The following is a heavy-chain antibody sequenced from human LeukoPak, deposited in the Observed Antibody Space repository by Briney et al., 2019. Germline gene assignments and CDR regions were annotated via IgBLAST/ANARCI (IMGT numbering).Heavy chain of an antibody. J-gene: IGHJ4*02. CDR3: AKGSIRRYQPLPSGVDY. CDR1: GVTFSSYG. CDR2: ISYDGSNK. D-gene: IGHD2-2*01. V-gene: IGHV3-30*18. Sequence: GRSLRLSCAASGVTFSSYGMHWVRQAPGKGLEWVAVISYDGSNKYYADSVKGRFTISRDNSKNTLYLQMNSLRAEDTAVYYCAKGSIRRYQPLPSGVDYWGQGTLVTVSS.